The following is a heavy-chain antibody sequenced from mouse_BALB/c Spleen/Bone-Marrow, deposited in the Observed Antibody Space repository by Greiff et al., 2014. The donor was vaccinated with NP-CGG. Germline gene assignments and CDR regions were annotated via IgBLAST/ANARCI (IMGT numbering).Heavy chain of an antibody. CDR1: GYTFSNYY. V-gene: IGHV1S16*01. J-gene: IGHJ1*01. CDR2: SNPSNGGS. D-gene: IGHD1-1*01. Sequence: QVQLQQSGAELVKPGASVKLSCKASGYTFSNYYMYWVKQRPGQGLEWIGESNPSNGGSNFNEKFKSKATLTVDKSSSTAYMQLSSLTSEDSAVYCCTRSNYGYWYFDVWGAGTTVTVSS. CDR3: TRSNYGYWYFDV.